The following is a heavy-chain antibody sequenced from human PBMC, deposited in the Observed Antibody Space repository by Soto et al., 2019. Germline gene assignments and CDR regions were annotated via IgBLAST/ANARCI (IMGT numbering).Heavy chain of an antibody. CDR3: AKEKSELQQYYCYGMDV. CDR1: GFTFSSYA. V-gene: IGHV3-23*01. CDR2: ISGSGGST. D-gene: IGHD1-26*01. J-gene: IGHJ6*02. Sequence: EVQLLESGGGLVQPGGSLRLSCAASGFTFSSYAMSWVRQAPGKGLEWVSAISGSGGSTYYADAVKGRCTISRDNSKNTLYLQMNNLRAEHTAVYYCAKEKSELQQYYCYGMDVWGQGTTVTGSS.